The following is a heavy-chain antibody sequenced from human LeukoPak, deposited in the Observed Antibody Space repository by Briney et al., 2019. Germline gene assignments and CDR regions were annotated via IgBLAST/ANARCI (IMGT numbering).Heavy chain of an antibody. CDR2: INHSGST. Sequence: SETLSLTCAVSGGSFSGYYWSWIRQPPGKGLEWIGEINHSGSTNYNPSLKSRVTISVDTSKNQFSLKLSSVTAADTAVYYCARSLHSIAAAGGWFDPWGQGTLVTVSS. D-gene: IGHD6-13*01. CDR3: ARSLHSIAAAGGWFDP. J-gene: IGHJ5*02. V-gene: IGHV4-34*01. CDR1: GGSFSGYY.